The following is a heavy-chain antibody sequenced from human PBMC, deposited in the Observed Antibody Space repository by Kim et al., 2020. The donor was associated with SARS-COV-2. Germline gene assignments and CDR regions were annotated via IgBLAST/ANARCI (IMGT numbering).Heavy chain of an antibody. V-gene: IGHV1-8*01. D-gene: IGHD3-22*01. J-gene: IGHJ1*01. CDR1: GYTFTSYD. CDR2: MNPNSGNT. Sequence: ASVKVSCKASGYTFTSYDINWVRQATGQGLEWMGWMNPNSGNTGYAQRFQGRVTMTRSTSKSTAYMELSGLTSEDTAVYYCARGRKRYSETSGFLLAYWGQGSLVLVSS. CDR3: ARGRKRYSETSGFLLAY.